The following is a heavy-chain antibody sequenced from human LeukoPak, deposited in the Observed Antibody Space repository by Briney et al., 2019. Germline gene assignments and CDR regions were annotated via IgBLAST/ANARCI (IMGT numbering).Heavy chain of an antibody. CDR2: ISSSSSYI. CDR1: GFTFSSYS. J-gene: IGHJ3*02. D-gene: IGHD3-22*01. V-gene: IGHV3-21*01. CDR3: ARSNVVVTNAFDI. Sequence: GGSLRLSCAASGFTFSSYSMNWVRQAPGKGLEWVSSISSSSSYIYYADSVKGRFTISRGNAKNSLYLQMNSLRAEDTAVYYCARSNVVVTNAFDIWGQGTMVTVSS.